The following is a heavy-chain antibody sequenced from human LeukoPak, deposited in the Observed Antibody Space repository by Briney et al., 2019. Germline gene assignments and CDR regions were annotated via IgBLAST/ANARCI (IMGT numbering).Heavy chain of an antibody. CDR1: GGSISSSSYY. CDR3: ARRGISDDY. Sequence: SETLSLTCTVSGGSISSSSYYWGWIRQPPGKGLEWIGSIYYSGSTYYNPSLKSRVTISVDTSKNQFSLKLSSETAADTAVYYCARRGISDDYWGQGTLVTVSS. CDR2: IYYSGST. J-gene: IGHJ4*02. V-gene: IGHV4-39*01. D-gene: IGHD3-16*01.